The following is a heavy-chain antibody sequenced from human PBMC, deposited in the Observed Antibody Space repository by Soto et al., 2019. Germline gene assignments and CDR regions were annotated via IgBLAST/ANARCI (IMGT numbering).Heavy chain of an antibody. CDR2: ISNDGSST. Sequence: EVQLVESGGGLVQPGGSLRLSCVASGFTFSSYWMHWVRQAPGKGLVWVSSISNDGSSTSYADPVKGRFTISRDNATDTLYLQLNSLRAEDTAVYYCARLPNKSPQNWGQGTLVIV. CDR1: GFTFSSYW. V-gene: IGHV3-74*01. J-gene: IGHJ1*01. CDR3: ARLPNKSPQN.